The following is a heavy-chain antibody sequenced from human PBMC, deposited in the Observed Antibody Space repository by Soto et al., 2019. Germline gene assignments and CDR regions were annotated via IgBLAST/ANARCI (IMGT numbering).Heavy chain of an antibody. CDR3: AREGDTAMAPYFGC. CDR2: IWYDGRNK. Sequence: PGGSLRLSCATSGFTFSSHSKNRVRQAPGKGPEWVALIWYDGRNKKHADSVKGRYTIPKDKSKYTMYLQMNSRRAEDTAVYYCAREGDTAMAPYFGCWGQGNLVTVSS. V-gene: IGHV3-33*08. J-gene: IGHJ4*02. CDR1: GFTFSSHS. D-gene: IGHD5-18*01.